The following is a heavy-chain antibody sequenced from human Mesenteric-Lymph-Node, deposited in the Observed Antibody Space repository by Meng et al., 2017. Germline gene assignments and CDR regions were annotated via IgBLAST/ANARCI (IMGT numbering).Heavy chain of an antibody. D-gene: IGHD4-11*01. CDR3: ARATATNYRFDY. CDR2: IYYSGST. CDR1: GGSISSYY. J-gene: IGHJ4*02. V-gene: IGHV4-59*01. Sequence: SETLSLTCTVSGGSISSYYLSWIRQPPGKGLEWIGYIYYSGSTNYNPSLKRRVTISVDTSENQFSLKLSSVTAADTAVYYCARATATNYRFDYWGQGTLVTVSS.